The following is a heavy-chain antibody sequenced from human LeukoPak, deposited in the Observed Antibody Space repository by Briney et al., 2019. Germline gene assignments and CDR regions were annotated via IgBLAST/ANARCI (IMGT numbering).Heavy chain of an antibody. CDR3: ARDLGYYQLLRFPDY. CDR1: GYTFTGYY. D-gene: IGHD2-2*01. Sequence: GASVKVSCKASGYTFTGYYMHWVRQAPGQELEWMGWINPNSGGTNYAQKFQGRVTMTRDTSISTAYMELSRLRTDDTAVYYCARDLGYYQLLRFPDYWGQGTLVTVSS. J-gene: IGHJ4*02. V-gene: IGHV1-2*02. CDR2: INPNSGGT.